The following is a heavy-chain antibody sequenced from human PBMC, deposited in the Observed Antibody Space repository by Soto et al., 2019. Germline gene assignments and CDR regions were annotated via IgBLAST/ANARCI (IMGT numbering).Heavy chain of an antibody. CDR3: ARGGRVVPAAISLHNWFDP. J-gene: IGHJ5*02. V-gene: IGHV4-34*01. CDR2: INHSGST. D-gene: IGHD2-2*01. CDR1: GGSFSGYY. Sequence: SETLSLTCAVYGGSFSGYYWSWIRQPPGKGLEWIGEINHSGSTNYNPSLKSRVTISVDTSKNQFSLKLSSVTAADTAVYYCARGGRVVPAAISLHNWFDPWGQGTLVTVSS.